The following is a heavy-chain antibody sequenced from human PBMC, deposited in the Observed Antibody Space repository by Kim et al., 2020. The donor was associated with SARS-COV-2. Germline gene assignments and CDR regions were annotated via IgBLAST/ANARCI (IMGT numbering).Heavy chain of an antibody. CDR3: ARADDSSNYYGMDV. CDR1: GGSVSSGSYY. CDR2: IYYSGST. J-gene: IGHJ6*02. Sequence: SETLSLTCTVSGGSVSSGSYYWSWIRQPSGKGLEWIGYIYYSGSTNYNPSLKSRVTISVDTSKNQFSLKLSSVTAADTAVYYCARADDSSNYYGMDVWGQGTTVTVSS. V-gene: IGHV4-61*01. D-gene: IGHD1-1*01.